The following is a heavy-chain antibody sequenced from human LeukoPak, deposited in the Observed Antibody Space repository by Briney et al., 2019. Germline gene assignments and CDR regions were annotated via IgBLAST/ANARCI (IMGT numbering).Heavy chain of an antibody. CDR2: IWYDGSNK. CDR3: AKDPYYDFWSGPQGGGMDV. CDR1: GFTFSSYG. J-gene: IGHJ6*02. V-gene: IGHV3-30*02. Sequence: GGSLRLSCAASGFTFSSYGMHLVRQAPGKGLEWVAVIWYDGSNKYYADSVKGRFTISRDNSKNTLYLHMNSLRAEDTAVYYCAKDPYYDFWSGPQGGGMDVWGQGTTVTVSS. D-gene: IGHD3-3*01.